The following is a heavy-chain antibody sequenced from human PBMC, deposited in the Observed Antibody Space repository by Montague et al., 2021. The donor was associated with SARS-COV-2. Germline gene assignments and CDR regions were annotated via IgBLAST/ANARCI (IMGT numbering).Heavy chain of an antibody. CDR3: AKGFTSWPRGLFDY. CDR2: ISGSDDTT. CDR1: GFTLSSYA. J-gene: IGHJ4*02. Sequence: SLRLSCAASGFTLSSYAMNWVRQAPGKGLEWVSSISGSDDTTYYADSVKGRFTISRDSSRNTLYLQMRSLRVEETAVYYCAKGFTSWPRGLFDYWGQGSRVTVSS. D-gene: IGHD2-2*01. V-gene: IGHV3-23*01.